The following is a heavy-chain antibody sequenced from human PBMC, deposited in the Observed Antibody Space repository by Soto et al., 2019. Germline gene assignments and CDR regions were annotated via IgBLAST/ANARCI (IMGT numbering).Heavy chain of an antibody. D-gene: IGHD1-26*01. CDR1: GFTFSSYG. V-gene: IGHV3-30*18. CDR2: ISYDGSNK. Sequence: SLRLSCAASGFTFSSYGMHWVRQAPGKGLEWVAVISYDGSNKYYADSVKGRFTISRDNSKNTLYLQMNSLRAEDTAVYYCAKDIVGATPLTPDYWGQGTLVTVSS. J-gene: IGHJ4*02. CDR3: AKDIVGATPLTPDY.